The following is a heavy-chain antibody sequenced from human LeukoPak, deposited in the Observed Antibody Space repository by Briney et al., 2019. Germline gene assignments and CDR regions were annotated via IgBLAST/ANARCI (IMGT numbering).Heavy chain of an antibody. Sequence: GASVKVSCKASGYTFTGYFIHWGRQAPGQRLEWMGWINANSGDTNYAQKFQGRVTMTRDTSISTAYMELSSLRSDDTAMFYCARAERYDSSGYPFDYWGQGTLVTVSS. V-gene: IGHV1-2*02. D-gene: IGHD3-22*01. CDR1: GYTFTGYF. J-gene: IGHJ4*02. CDR2: INANSGDT. CDR3: ARAERYDSSGYPFDY.